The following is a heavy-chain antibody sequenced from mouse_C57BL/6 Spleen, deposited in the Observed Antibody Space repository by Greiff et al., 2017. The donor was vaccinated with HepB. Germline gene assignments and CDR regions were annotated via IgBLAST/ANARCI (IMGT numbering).Heavy chain of an antibody. J-gene: IGHJ2*01. V-gene: IGHV14-2*01. CDR2: IDPEDGET. CDR3: ASITTVVASSFDY. CDR1: GFNIKDYY. Sequence: EVQGVESGAELVKPGASVKLSCTASGFNIKDYYMHWVKQRTEQGLEWIGRIDPEDGETKYAPKFQGKATITADTSSNTAYLQLSSLTSEDTAVYYCASITTVVASSFDYWGQGTTLTVSS. D-gene: IGHD1-1*01.